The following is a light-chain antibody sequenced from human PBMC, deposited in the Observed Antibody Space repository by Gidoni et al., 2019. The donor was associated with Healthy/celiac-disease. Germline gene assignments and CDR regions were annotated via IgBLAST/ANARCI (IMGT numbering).Light chain of an antibody. Sequence: DIQLTQSPSFLSASVGDRVTITCRASQGISSYLAWYQQKPGKAPKLLIYAASTLQSGVPSRFSGSGSGTEFTLISSLQPEDFATYYCQQLNSYPLTFGGGTKVEIK. J-gene: IGKJ4*01. CDR3: QQLNSYPLT. V-gene: IGKV1-9*01. CDR2: AAS. CDR1: QGISSY.